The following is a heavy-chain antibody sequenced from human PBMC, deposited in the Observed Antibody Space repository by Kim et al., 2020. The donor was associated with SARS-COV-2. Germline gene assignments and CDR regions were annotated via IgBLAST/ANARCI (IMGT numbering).Heavy chain of an antibody. CDR2: ISSSGSTI. CDR3: ARAPLRRFDY. V-gene: IGHV3-48*03. J-gene: IGHJ4*02. CDR1: GFTFSSYE. D-gene: IGHD3-3*01. Sequence: GGSLRLSCAASGFTFSSYEMNWVRQAPGKGLEWVSYISSSGSTIYYADSVKGRFTISRDNAKNSLYLQMNSLRAEDTAVYYCARAPLRRFDYWGQGTLVTVSS.